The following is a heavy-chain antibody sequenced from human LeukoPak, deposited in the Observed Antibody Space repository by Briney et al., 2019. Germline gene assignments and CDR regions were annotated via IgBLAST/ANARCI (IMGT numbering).Heavy chain of an antibody. V-gene: IGHV4-4*07. CDR1: GGSISGYY. CDR3: ARSSSSSWCFDP. D-gene: IGHD6-13*01. CDR2: IYTSGST. J-gene: IGHJ5*02. Sequence: PSETLSLTCTVSGGSISGYYWSWIRQPAGKGLEWIGHIYTSGSTNYNPSLKSRVTMSVDTSKNQFSLKLSSVTAADTAVYYCARSSSSSWCFDPWGQGTLVTVSA.